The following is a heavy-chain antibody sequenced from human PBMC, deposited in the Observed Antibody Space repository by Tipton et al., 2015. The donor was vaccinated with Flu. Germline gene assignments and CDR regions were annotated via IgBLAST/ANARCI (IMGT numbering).Heavy chain of an antibody. V-gene: IGHV4-39*07. D-gene: IGHD3-22*01. Sequence: TLSLTCSVSGDSMTSSRYYWGWIRQPPGKGLEWIGSNFHSGSTYYNPSLKSRVTISVDTSKNQFSLMLISVTAADTAVYYCARDDSGFNDYWGPGTLVTV. CDR1: GDSMTSSRYY. CDR3: ARDDSGFNDY. J-gene: IGHJ4*02. CDR2: NFHSGST.